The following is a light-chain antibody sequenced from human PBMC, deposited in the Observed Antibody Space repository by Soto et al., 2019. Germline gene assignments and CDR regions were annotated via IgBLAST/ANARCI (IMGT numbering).Light chain of an antibody. CDR3: QQFDRFPIT. CDR2: DAS. CDR1: QDISTY. J-gene: IGKJ5*01. V-gene: IGKV1-33*01. Sequence: DIQMTQSPSSLPAFVGDRVRITCQASQDISTYLNWYQQKPGKAPKLLIYDASNLEIGVPSRFSGSGSGTHFSLTISSLQPEDIATYYCQQFDRFPITFGQGTRLEI.